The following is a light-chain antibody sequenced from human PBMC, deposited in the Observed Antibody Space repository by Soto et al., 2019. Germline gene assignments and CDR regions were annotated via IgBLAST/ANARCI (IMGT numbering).Light chain of an antibody. CDR2: GAS. J-gene: IGKJ2*01. V-gene: IGKV3-15*01. CDR3: QQYNNWPPAYT. Sequence: EIVMTQSPATLSVSPGERATLSCRASQSVSTNLAWYQQKGGQPPRLLIYGASTRATGITQRFSGSGSGTDFTLTISSLQSEDFAVYYCQQYNNWPPAYTFGQGTKVDIK. CDR1: QSVSTN.